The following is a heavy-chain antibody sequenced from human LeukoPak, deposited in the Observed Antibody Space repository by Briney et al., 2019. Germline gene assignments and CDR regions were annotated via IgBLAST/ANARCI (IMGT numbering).Heavy chain of an antibody. V-gene: IGHV4-31*03. D-gene: IGHD6-6*01. J-gene: IGHJ4*02. CDR1: GGSISSGDYY. Sequence: SETLSLTCTVSGGSISSGDYYWSWIRQRPGKGLEWIGYIYYSGSTYYTPSLKSRVTISVDTSKNQSSLKLSSVTAADTAVFYCARLLAARRSFGYWGQGSLVTVSS. CDR3: ARLLAARRSFGY. CDR2: IYYSGST.